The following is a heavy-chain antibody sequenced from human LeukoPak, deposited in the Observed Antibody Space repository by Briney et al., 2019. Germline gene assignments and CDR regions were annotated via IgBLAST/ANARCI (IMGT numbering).Heavy chain of an antibody. Sequence: QPGGSLRLSCAASGFTFGSYAMSWVGQARGKALEWISTVSGGGVSTYYADSVKGRFTISRDNSKNTMDLQMNSLRAEDTALYYCVKDTIGYYQPFDVWGQGTLVTVSS. CDR2: VSGGGVST. CDR1: GFTFGSYA. D-gene: IGHD3-22*01. J-gene: IGHJ4*02. CDR3: VKDTIGYYQPFDV. V-gene: IGHV3-23*01.